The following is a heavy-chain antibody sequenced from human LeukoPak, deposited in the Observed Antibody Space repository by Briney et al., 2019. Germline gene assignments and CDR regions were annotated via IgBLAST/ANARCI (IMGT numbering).Heavy chain of an antibody. Sequence: GGSLRLSCAASGFTFSSYAMSWVRQALGKGLEWVSGISAGGASTYYADSVKGRLTISRDNSKNTLYLQMNSLRAEDTAVYYCANWRGDFRYFDYWGQGTLVTVSS. CDR2: ISAGGAST. V-gene: IGHV3-23*01. CDR1: GFTFSSYA. D-gene: IGHD2-21*02. CDR3: ANWRGDFRYFDY. J-gene: IGHJ4*02.